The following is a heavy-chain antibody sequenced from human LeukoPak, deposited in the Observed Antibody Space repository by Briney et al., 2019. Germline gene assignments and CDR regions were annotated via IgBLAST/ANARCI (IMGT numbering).Heavy chain of an antibody. CDR3: AKPARTDYADY. Sequence: GGSLRLSCAASGFTFNSYDMNWVRQAPGKGLEWVSYISSSGNTIYYADSVKGRFTISRDNTKNSLYLQMNSLRAEDTAVYYCAKPARTDYADYWGQGTLVTVSS. D-gene: IGHD1-14*01. CDR1: GFTFNSYD. CDR2: ISSSGNTI. J-gene: IGHJ4*02. V-gene: IGHV3-48*03.